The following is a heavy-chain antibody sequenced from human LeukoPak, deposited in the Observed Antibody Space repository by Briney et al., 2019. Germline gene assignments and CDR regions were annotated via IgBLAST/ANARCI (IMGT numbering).Heavy chain of an antibody. Sequence: PSETLSLTCAVYGGSFSGYYWSWIRQPPGKGLEWIGEINHSGSTNYNPSLKSRVTISVDTSKNQFSLKLSSVTAADTAVYYCARFSDYYDSSGYLFDYWGQGTLVTVSS. V-gene: IGHV4-34*01. CDR1: GGSFSGYY. CDR2: INHSGST. CDR3: ARFSDYYDSSGYLFDY. J-gene: IGHJ4*02. D-gene: IGHD3-22*01.